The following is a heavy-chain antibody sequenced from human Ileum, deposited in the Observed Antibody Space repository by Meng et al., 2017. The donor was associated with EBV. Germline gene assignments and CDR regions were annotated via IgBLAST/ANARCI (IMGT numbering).Heavy chain of an antibody. CDR2: INYSGST. J-gene: IGHJ4*02. V-gene: IGHV4-39*01. D-gene: IGHD3-3*01. Sequence: LQLVGTVVVTASAVPSLPCSGSGGSISSSNHLWGWMRQPPGKGLEWVGTINYSGSTFYNPSLKSRVTISSDTSKNQFSLKVISVTAADTAVYYCARRYYGVPFDNWGQGTLVTVSS. CDR3: ARRYYGVPFDN. CDR1: GGSISSSNHL.